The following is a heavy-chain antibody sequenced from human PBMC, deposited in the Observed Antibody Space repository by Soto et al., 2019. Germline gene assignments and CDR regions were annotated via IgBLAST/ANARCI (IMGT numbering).Heavy chain of an antibody. Sequence: QVQLVQSGAEVKKPGSSVKVSCKASGGTFSSYAISWVRQAPGQGLEWMGGIIPIFGTANYAQKFQGRVTITADESTSTAYMELSSLRSEDTAVYYCASDTSSITIFGVVKSGDNWFDPWGQGTLVTVSS. CDR2: IIPIFGTA. V-gene: IGHV1-69*12. D-gene: IGHD3-3*01. J-gene: IGHJ5*02. CDR1: GGTFSSYA. CDR3: ASDTSSITIFGVVKSGDNWFDP.